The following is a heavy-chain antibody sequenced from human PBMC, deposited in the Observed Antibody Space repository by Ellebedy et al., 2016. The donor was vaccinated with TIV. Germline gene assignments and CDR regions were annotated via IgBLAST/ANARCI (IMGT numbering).Heavy chain of an antibody. V-gene: IGHV4-38-2*02. CDR2: IYHSGST. D-gene: IGHD1-26*01. CDR3: ARVGGSYSLYYYGMDV. CDR1: GYSISSGYY. Sequence: MPSETLSLTCTVSGYSISSGYYWGWIRQPPGKGLEWIGSIYHSGSTYYNPSLKSRVTISVDTSKNQFSLKLSSVTAADTAVYYCARVGGSYSLYYYGMDVWGQGTTVTVSS. J-gene: IGHJ6*02.